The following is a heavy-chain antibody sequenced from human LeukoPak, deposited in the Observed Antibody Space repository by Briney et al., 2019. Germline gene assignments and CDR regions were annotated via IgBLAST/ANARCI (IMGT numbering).Heavy chain of an antibody. CDR2: VNPNSGGT. V-gene: IGHV1-2*02. CDR1: GYTFTSYY. J-gene: IGHJ4*02. CDR3: ARVIEYSGYDFRFDY. Sequence: ASVKVSCKASGYTFTSYYMHRVRQAPGQRLEWMGWVNPNSGGTNYAQKFQGRVTMTRDTSINTAYMELSRLTSDDTAVYYCARVIEYSGYDFRFDYWGQGTLVTVSS. D-gene: IGHD5-12*01.